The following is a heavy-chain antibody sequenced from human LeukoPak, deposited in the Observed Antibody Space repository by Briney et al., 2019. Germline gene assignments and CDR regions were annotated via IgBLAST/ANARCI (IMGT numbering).Heavy chain of an antibody. CDR3: ARVVSPNVGFLEWSHGWFDP. J-gene: IGHJ5*02. V-gene: IGHV1-2*06. D-gene: IGHD3-3*01. CDR2: INPNSGGT. CDR1: GYTFTGYY. Sequence: GASVKVSCKASGYTFTGYYMHWVRQAPGQGLEWMGRINPNSGGTNYAQKFQGRVTMTRDTSISTAYMELSRLRSDDTAVYYCARVVSPNVGFLEWSHGWFDPWGQGTLVTVSS.